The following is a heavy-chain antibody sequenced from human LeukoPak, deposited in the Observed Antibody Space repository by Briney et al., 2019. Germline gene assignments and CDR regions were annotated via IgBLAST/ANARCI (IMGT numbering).Heavy chain of an antibody. J-gene: IGHJ6*03. CDR1: GFTFSSYG. CDR2: IRYDGGNK. D-gene: IGHD6-6*01. Sequence: PGGSLRLSCAASGFTFSSYGMHWVRQAPGEGLEWVAFIRYDGGNKYYADSVKGRFTISRDNSKNTLYLQMNSLRAEDTAVYYCAKSYSSSGGYYMDVWGKGTTVTVSS. CDR3: AKSYSSSGGYYMDV. V-gene: IGHV3-30*02.